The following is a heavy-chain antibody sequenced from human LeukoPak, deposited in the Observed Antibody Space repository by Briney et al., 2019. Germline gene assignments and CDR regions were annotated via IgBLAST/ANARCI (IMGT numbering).Heavy chain of an antibody. V-gene: IGHV3-23*01. D-gene: IGHD1-26*01. Sequence: GGSLRLSCAASGFTFSSYAMSWVRQAPGKGLEWVSAISGSGDSTYYADSVKGRFTVSRDNFKNKLYLQMNSLRAEDTAVYYCAKGVGTSYHYHMDVWGKGTTVIVSS. CDR3: AKGVGTSYHYHMDV. CDR2: ISGSGDST. J-gene: IGHJ6*03. CDR1: GFTFSSYA.